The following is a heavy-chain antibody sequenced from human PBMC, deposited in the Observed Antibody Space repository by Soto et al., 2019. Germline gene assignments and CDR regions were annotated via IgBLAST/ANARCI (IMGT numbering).Heavy chain of an antibody. V-gene: IGHV3-7*01. Sequence: EVQLVESGGGLVQPGGSLRLSCAASGFTFSSYWMSWVRQAPGKGLEWVANIKQDGSEKYYVDSVKGRFTISRDNAKNSLYRQMNSLLAEDTAVYYCARDLDLRDFWSGHFGGVWFDPWGQGTLVTVSS. J-gene: IGHJ5*02. D-gene: IGHD3-3*01. CDR1: GFTFSSYW. CDR2: IKQDGSEK. CDR3: ARDLDLRDFWSGHFGGVWFDP.